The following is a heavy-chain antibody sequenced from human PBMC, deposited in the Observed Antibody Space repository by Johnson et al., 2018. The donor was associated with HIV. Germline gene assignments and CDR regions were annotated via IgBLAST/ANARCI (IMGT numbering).Heavy chain of an antibody. CDR1: GFTFSSYA. CDR2: IYSGGST. Sequence: QVQLVESGGGVVQPERSLRLSCAASGFTFSSYAMHWVRQAPGKGLEWVSVIYSGGSTYYADSVKGRFTISRDNSKNTPYLQLNSLGAEDTAVYYCARDPGGRRGAFAIGGQGTMVTVSS. V-gene: IGHV3-NL1*01. J-gene: IGHJ3*02. CDR3: ARDPGGRRGAFAI. D-gene: IGHD2-8*02.